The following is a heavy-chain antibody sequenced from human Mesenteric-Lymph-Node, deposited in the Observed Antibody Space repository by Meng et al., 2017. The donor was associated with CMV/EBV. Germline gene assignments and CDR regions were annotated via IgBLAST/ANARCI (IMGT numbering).Heavy chain of an antibody. CDR1: GFTFSSYW. CDR3: ARKSGTTGYSYYGMDV. D-gene: IGHD1-7*01. CDR2: INSDGSST. Sequence: GESLKISCAASGFTFSSYWMHWVRQAPGKGLVWVSRINSDGSSTSYADSVKGRFTISRDNAKNTLYLQMNSLRAEDTAVYYCARKSGTTGYSYYGMDVWGQGTTVTVSS. J-gene: IGHJ6*02. V-gene: IGHV3-74*01.